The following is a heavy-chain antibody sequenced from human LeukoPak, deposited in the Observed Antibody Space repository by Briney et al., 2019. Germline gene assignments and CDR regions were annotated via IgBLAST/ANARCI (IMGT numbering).Heavy chain of an antibody. CDR2: ISSSSSNI. J-gene: IGHJ4*02. CDR1: GFTFSSYT. CDR3: GRDRPNDY. V-gene: IGHV3-21*01. D-gene: IGHD6-6*01. Sequence: NSGGSLRLSCAASGFTFSSYTMNWVRQAPGKGLEWVSSISSSSSNIFYADSVNGRFTISTDTPKNSLYLQMNSLRAEDTAVYYCGRDRPNDYWGQGTLVTVSS.